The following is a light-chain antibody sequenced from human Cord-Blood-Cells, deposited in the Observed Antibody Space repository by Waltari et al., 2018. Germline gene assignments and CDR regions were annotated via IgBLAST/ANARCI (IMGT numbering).Light chain of an antibody. Sequence: QSALTQPASVSGSPGQSITIPCPATSRDVGSYNLVSWYQQHPGKAPKLMIYEGSKRPSGVSNRFSGSKSGNTASLTISGLQAEDEADYYCCSYAGSSTYVFGTGTKVTVL. CDR2: EGS. J-gene: IGLJ1*01. CDR3: CSYAGSSTYV. CDR1: SRDVGSYNL. V-gene: IGLV2-23*01.